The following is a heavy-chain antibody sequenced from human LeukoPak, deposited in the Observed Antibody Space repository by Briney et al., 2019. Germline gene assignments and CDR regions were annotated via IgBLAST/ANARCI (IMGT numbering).Heavy chain of an antibody. CDR1: GFTFSSYW. CDR3: ARYSGSYGVVN. D-gene: IGHD1-26*01. CDR2: MNSDGSST. V-gene: IGHV3-74*01. Sequence: GGSLRLSCAASGFTFSSYWMHWVRQAPGKGLVWVSRMNSDGSSTSYADAVKGRFTISRDNAKNSLYLQMDTLRAEDTAVYYCARYSGSYGVVNWGQGTLVTVPS. J-gene: IGHJ4*02.